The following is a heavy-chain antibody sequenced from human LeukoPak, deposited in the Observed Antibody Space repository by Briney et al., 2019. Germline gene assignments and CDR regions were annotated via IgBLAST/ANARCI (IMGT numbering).Heavy chain of an antibody. CDR3: ASYLWRRYGSGSYRVFDP. Sequence: GGSLRLSCAASGFTFSSYWMSWVRQAPGKGLEWVANIKQDGSEKYYVDSVKGRFTISRDNAKNSLYLQMNSLRAEDTAVYYCASYLWRRYGSGSYRVFDPWGQGTLVTVSS. V-gene: IGHV3-7*01. CDR1: GFTFSSYW. D-gene: IGHD3-10*01. CDR2: IKQDGSEK. J-gene: IGHJ5*02.